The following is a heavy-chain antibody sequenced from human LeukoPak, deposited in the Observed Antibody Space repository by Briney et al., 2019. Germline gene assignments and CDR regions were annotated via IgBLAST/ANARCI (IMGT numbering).Heavy chain of an antibody. CDR2: IYDSGST. D-gene: IGHD6-6*01. V-gene: IGHV4-39*01. CDR3: ARVAARYVGMDV. CDR1: GGSIRSSYYY. Sequence: MASETLSLTCTVSGGSIRSSYYYWGWIRQPPGKGLEWIGSIYDSGSTYYNPSLKSRVTISVDTSKNQFSLKLNSVTAADTAVYYCARVAARYVGMDVWGQGTTVTVSS. J-gene: IGHJ6*02.